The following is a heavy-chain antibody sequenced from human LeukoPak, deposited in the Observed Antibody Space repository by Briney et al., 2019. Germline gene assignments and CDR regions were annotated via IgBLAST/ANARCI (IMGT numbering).Heavy chain of an antibody. J-gene: IGHJ4*02. CDR3: ARGRGGSYHY. D-gene: IGHD1-26*01. CDR2: INTDGSTT. V-gene: IGHV3-74*01. Sequence: GGSLRLSCAASGFTFSNDWMHWVRQAPGKGLVWVSRINTDGSTTAYADSVKGRFTISRDNAKNTLYLQMNSLRVEDTAVYYCARGRGGSYHYWGQGTLVTVSS. CDR1: GFTFSNDW.